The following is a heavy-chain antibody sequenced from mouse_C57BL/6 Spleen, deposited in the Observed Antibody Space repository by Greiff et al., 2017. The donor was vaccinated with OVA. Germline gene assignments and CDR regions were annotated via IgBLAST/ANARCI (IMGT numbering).Heavy chain of an antibody. D-gene: IGHD2-4*01. V-gene: IGHV1-52*01. CDR3: ARVSDYDWYFDV. CDR2: IDPSDSET. J-gene: IGHJ1*03. Sequence: VQLQESGAELVRPGSSVKLSCKASGYTFTSYWMHWVKQRPIQGLEWIGNIDPSDSETHYNQKFKDKATLTVDKSSSTAYMQLSSLTSEDSAVYYGARVSDYDWYFDVWGTGTTVTVSS. CDR1: GYTFTSYW.